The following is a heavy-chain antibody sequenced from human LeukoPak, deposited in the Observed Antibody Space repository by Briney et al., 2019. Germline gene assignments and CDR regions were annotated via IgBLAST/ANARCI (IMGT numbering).Heavy chain of an antibody. CDR1: GFTFSDYY. CDR2: ISSSGRTI. CDR3: ARRSYWYDVLDY. D-gene: IGHD1-1*01. Sequence: GGSLRHSCAASGFTFSDYYMNWIRRAPGEGLEWVSYISSSGRTIYYADSVKGRFTISRDNTKNSLYLQMNGLRAEDTAVYYCARRSYWYDVLDYWGQGTLLTVSS. J-gene: IGHJ4*02. V-gene: IGHV3-11*04.